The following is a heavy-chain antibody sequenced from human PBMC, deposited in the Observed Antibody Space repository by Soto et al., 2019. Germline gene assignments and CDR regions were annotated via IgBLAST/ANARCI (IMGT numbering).Heavy chain of an antibody. V-gene: IGHV4-59*01. CDR3: AKELYSGSYSD. CDR1: GASFTNFY. D-gene: IGHD1-26*01. J-gene: IGHJ4*02. Sequence: SLSLTCTVSGASFTNFYWNWIRQPPGKGLEWVGHIYYTGSANHNPSLKSRVSLSIDTSKNQISLKLSSVTAADTAVYYCAKELYSGSYSDWGQGTLVTVSS. CDR2: IYYTGSA.